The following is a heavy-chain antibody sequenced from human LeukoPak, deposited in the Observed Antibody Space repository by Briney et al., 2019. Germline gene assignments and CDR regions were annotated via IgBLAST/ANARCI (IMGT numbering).Heavy chain of an antibody. CDR1: GCTFSSYA. CDR3: ATDRVAGRRPLLELGY. Sequence: PGGSLRLCSAAGGCTFSSYAMTWVRQAPGKGLEWVSAIGGGGGSIFYADSVKGRFTISSDNSKNTLYLQMNSLRAEDTAVYYCATDRVAGRRPLLELGYWGQGTLVTVSS. D-gene: IGHD6-19*01. V-gene: IGHV3-23*01. CDR2: IGGGGGSI. J-gene: IGHJ4*02.